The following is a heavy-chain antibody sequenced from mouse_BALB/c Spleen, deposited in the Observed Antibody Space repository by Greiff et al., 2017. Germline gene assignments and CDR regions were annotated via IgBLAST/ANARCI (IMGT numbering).Heavy chain of an antibody. D-gene: IGHD1-1*01. CDR2: ISTYYGNT. J-gene: IGHJ4*01. Sequence: QVQLQQSGPELVRPGVSVKISCKGSGYTFTDYAMHWVKQSHAKSLEWIGVISTYYGNTNYNQKFKGKATMTVDKSSSTAYMELARLTSEDSAIYYCASDYYGSSYYYAMDYWGQGTSVTVSS. V-gene: IGHV1-67*01. CDR1: GYTFTDYA. CDR3: ASDYYGSSYYYAMDY.